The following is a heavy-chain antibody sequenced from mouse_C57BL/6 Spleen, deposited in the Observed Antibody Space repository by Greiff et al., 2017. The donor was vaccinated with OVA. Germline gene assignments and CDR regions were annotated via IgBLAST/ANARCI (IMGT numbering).Heavy chain of an antibody. CDR2: IDPSDSYT. J-gene: IGHJ2*01. D-gene: IGHD3-2*02. Sequence: QVQLQQPGAELVKPGASVKLSCKASGYTFTSYWMQWVKQRPGQGLEWIGKIDPSDSYTNYNQKFKGKATLTVDTSSSTAYMQLSSLTSEDAAVYYCARGGSSGDYWGQGTTLTVSS. CDR3: ARGGSSGDY. V-gene: IGHV1-50*01. CDR1: GYTFTSYW.